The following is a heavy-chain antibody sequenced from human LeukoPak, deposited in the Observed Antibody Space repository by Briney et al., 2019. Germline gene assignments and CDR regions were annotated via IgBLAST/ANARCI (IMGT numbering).Heavy chain of an antibody. V-gene: IGHV4-30-4*08. D-gene: IGHD6-6*01. Sequence: SETLSLTCAVYGGSFSGYYWSWIRQPPGKGLEWIGYIYYSGSTYYNPSLKSRVTISVDTSKNQFSLKLSSVTAADTAVYYCARDRVSYYYYYMDVWGKGTTVTVSS. CDR2: IYYSGST. CDR3: ARDRVSYYYYYMDV. CDR1: GGSFSGYY. J-gene: IGHJ6*03.